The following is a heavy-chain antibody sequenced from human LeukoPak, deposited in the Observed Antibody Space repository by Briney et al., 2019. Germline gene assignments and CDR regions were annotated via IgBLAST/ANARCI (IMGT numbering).Heavy chain of an antibody. V-gene: IGHV4-4*07. CDR3: ATRIGGGSSYYLDY. D-gene: IGHD6-6*01. Sequence: SETLSLTCTVSGGSISGYYWSWIRQPAGQGLEWIGRIYSSGSTNYNPSLKSRVTMSVDTSKNQFSLRLTSVTAADTAVYYCATRIGGGSSYYLDYWGQGTLVTVSS. J-gene: IGHJ4*02. CDR2: IYSSGST. CDR1: GGSISGYY.